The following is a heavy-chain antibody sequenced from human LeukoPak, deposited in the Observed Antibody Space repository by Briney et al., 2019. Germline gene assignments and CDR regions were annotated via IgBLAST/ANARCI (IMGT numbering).Heavy chain of an antibody. V-gene: IGHV3-11*04. J-gene: IGHJ4*02. CDR2: ISSSGSTI. CDR1: GFTFSDYY. D-gene: IGHD2-8*01. Sequence: GGSLRLSCAASGFTFSDYYMSWIRQAPGKGLEWVSYISSSGSTIYYADSVKGRFTISRDNAKNSLYLQMNSLRAEDTAVYYCAAGYCTNGVCHAFDYWGQGTLVTVSS. CDR3: AAGYCTNGVCHAFDY.